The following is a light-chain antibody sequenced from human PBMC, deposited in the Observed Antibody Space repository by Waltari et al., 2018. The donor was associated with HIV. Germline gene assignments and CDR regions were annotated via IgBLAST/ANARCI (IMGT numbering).Light chain of an antibody. J-gene: IGLJ2*01. CDR3: SSYAGSNNLV. CDR1: SSDVGGYNY. V-gene: IGLV2-8*01. Sequence: QSALTQSPSASGSPGQSVTISCTGTSSDVGGYNYVSWYQQHPGKAPKLMIYEVSKRPSGVPDRFSGSKSGTTASLTVSVLQAEDEADYYCSSYAGSNNLVFGGGTKLTVL. CDR2: EVS.